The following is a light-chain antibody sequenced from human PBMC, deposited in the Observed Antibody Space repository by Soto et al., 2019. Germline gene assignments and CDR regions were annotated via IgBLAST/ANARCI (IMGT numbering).Light chain of an antibody. V-gene: IGLV1-40*01. J-gene: IGLJ1*01. CDR3: QSYDSSLSGYV. Sequence: QSVLTQPPSVSEAPGQRVTISCTGSSSNIGAGYEAHWYQQVPGTAPKLLTYENNNRPSGVPDRFSGPKSGTSASLAITGLQAEDEAEYYCQSYDSSLSGYVFGTGTKLTVL. CDR2: ENN. CDR1: SSNIGAGYE.